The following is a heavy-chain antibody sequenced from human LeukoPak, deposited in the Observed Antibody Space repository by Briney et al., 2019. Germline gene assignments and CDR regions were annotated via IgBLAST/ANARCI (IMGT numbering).Heavy chain of an antibody. Sequence: GGSLRLSCAASGFTFRSYSVNWVRQAPGKGLEWVSSISSSSSYIYYADSVKGRFTISRDNAKNSLYLQMNSLRVEDTAVYYCARDLTSTSWEGFDPWGQGTLVTVSS. CDR1: GFTFRSYS. CDR3: ARDLTSTSWEGFDP. V-gene: IGHV3-21*01. D-gene: IGHD2-2*01. J-gene: IGHJ5*02. CDR2: ISSSSSYI.